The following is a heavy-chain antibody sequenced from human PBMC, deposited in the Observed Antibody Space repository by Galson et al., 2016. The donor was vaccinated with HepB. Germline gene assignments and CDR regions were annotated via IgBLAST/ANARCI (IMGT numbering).Heavy chain of an antibody. CDR3: AKDIFSLLTAGTRFDP. V-gene: IGHV3-9*01. CDR2: ISSNSETM. D-gene: IGHD6-13*01. Sequence: SLRLSCAASGFIFDDYAMHWVRQVPGKGLEWVPSISSNSETMGYADFVKGRFTISRDNSKNSLYLQMNSLRPEDTAFYYCAKDIFSLLTAGTRFDPWGQGTLVTVSS. CDR1: GFIFDDYA. J-gene: IGHJ5*02.